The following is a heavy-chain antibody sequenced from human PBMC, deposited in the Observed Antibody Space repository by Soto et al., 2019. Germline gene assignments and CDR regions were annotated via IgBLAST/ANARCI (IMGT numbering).Heavy chain of an antibody. D-gene: IGHD4-17*01. Sequence: SVSNAWMNWVRQAPGKGLEWVGRIKSKTDGRTTDYAAPVKGRFTISRDDSKNTLYLQMNSLKTEDTAVYYCTTLDGDHFDYWGQGTLVTVSS. CDR1: SVSNAW. CDR3: TTLDGDHFDY. CDR2: IKSKTDGRTT. V-gene: IGHV3-15*07. J-gene: IGHJ4*02.